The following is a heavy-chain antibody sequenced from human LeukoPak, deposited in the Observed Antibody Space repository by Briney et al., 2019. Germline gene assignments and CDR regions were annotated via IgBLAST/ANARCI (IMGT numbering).Heavy chain of an antibody. Sequence: GGSLRLSCAASGFTFDDYGMSWVRQAPGKGLEWVSGINWNGGSTGYADSVKGRFTISRDNAKNSLYLQMNSLRAEDTALYYCARQRLPNTMDAFDIWGQGTMVTVSS. D-gene: IGHD5-18*01. CDR2: INWNGGST. J-gene: IGHJ3*02. CDR1: GFTFDDYG. V-gene: IGHV3-20*04. CDR3: ARQRLPNTMDAFDI.